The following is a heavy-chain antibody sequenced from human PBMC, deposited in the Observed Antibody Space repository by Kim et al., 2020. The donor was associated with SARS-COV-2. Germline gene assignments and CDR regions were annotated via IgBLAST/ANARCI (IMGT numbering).Heavy chain of an antibody. CDR2: ISSRSSTI. CDR3: DRTRGHSSYDSAFDV. CDR1: GFTFSSYS. J-gene: IGHJ3*01. V-gene: IGHV3-48*04. Sequence: GGSLRLSCAASGFTFSSYSMNWVRQAPGKGLEWVSYISSRSSTIYYADSAKGRCTISSDNAKNSLYLQMNILSTKATASYYCDRTRGHSSYDSAFDVW. D-gene: IGHD5-12*01.